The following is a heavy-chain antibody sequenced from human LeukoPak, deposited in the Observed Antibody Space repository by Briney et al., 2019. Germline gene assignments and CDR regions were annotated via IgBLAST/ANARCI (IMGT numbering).Heavy chain of an antibody. CDR3: AKNRGAGSHYYYHMNV. Sequence: SGGSLRLSCAASGFTFSGYAMSRVRQAAGKGLEWVSLISGSGGGTYYADSVKGRFTISRDNSKNTLYLQLNSLRVEDTAVYYCAKNRGAGSHYYYHMNVWGKGTTVTVSS. J-gene: IGHJ6*03. CDR2: ISGSGGGT. CDR1: GFTFSGYA. V-gene: IGHV3-23*01. D-gene: IGHD1-26*01.